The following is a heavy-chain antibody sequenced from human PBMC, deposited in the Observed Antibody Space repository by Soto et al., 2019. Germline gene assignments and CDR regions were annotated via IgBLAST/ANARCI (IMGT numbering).Heavy chain of an antibody. V-gene: IGHV3-23*01. D-gene: IGHD5-18*01. CDR2: ISGSGGST. CDR1: GFTFSSYA. Sequence: PGGSLRLSCAASGFTFSSYAMSWVRQAPGKGLEWVSAISGSGGSTYYADSVKGRFTISRDNSKNTLYLQMNSLRAEDTAVYYCAKVRLGYSYGITFDYWGQGTLVTVSS. J-gene: IGHJ4*02. CDR3: AKVRLGYSYGITFDY.